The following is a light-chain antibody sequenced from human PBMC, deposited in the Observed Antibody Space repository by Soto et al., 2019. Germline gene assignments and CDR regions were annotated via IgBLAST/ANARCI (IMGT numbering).Light chain of an antibody. J-gene: IGKJ2*01. CDR2: DAS. CDR1: QSLSSY. V-gene: IGKV3-11*01. Sequence: EIVLTQSPATLSLSPGERATLSCRASQSLSSYLAWYQQKPGQAPRLLIYDASNRATGIPARFSGSGSGTDFTLTISSLEPEDFAIYYCQQYNNRPPETFGQGTKLE. CDR3: QQYNNRPPET.